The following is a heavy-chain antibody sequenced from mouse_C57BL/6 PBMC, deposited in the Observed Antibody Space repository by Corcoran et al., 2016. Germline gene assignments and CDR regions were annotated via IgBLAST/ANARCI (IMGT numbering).Heavy chain of an antibody. Sequence: QIQLVQSGPELKKPGETVKISCKASGYTFTTAGMQWVQKMPGKGFKWIGWIHTHSGEPKYAEDFKGRFAFSLETSASTAYLQISNNKKEDTATYVWAVIYYDYAMDYGGQGTAVTVSS. D-gene: IGHD2-4*01. J-gene: IGHJ4*01. CDR2: IHTHSGEP. V-gene: IGHV9-4*01. CDR1: GYTFTTAG. CDR3: AVIYYDYAMDY.